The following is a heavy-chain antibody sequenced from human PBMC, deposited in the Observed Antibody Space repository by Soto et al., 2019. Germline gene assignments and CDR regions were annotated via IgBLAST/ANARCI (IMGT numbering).Heavy chain of an antibody. CDR1: GGSISSGDYH. J-gene: IGHJ4*02. Sequence: SETLSLTCTVSGGSISSGDYHWTWIRQPPGKGLEWIGYIHYSGSAYYNPSLKSRVTISVDTSKKQFSLRLSPVTSADTAVYYCAREMATLKFDYWGQGALVTVSS. CDR2: IHYSGSA. V-gene: IGHV4-30-4*01. CDR3: AREMATLKFDY.